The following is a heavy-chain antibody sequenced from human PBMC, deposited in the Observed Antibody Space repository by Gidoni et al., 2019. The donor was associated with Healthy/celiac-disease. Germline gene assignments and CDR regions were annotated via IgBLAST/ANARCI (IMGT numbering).Heavy chain of an antibody. V-gene: IGHV3-74*01. CDR1: GFTFSSYW. J-gene: IGHJ6*02. Sequence: EVQLVESGGGLVQPGGSLRLSCAASGFTFSSYWMHWVRQAPGKGLVWVPRINSDVSSTSDADSVKGRFTISRDNAKDTMDLQMNSLRAEDTAVYYCARDYVVPAAIYYYYGMDVWGQGTTVTVS. D-gene: IGHD2-2*01. CDR3: ARDYVVPAAIYYYYGMDV. CDR2: INSDVSST.